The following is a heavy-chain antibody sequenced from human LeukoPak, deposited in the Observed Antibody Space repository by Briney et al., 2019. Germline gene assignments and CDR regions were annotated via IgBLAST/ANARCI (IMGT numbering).Heavy chain of an antibody. Sequence: SGGSLRLSCAASGFDVSRYYMTWVRQPPGKGLEWVSVIYSDGSTYYADSVKGRFTISRDNSKNTVYLQMNRLRVEDTAVYSCMDTAVGWGQGTLVTVSS. V-gene: IGHV3-53*05. CDR1: GFDVSRYY. J-gene: IGHJ4*02. CDR3: MDTAVG. D-gene: IGHD5-18*01. CDR2: IYSDGST.